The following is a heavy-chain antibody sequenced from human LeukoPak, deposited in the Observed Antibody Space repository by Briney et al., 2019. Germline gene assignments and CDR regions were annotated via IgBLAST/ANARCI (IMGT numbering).Heavy chain of an antibody. CDR1: GFTFSSYG. V-gene: IGHV3-30*02. D-gene: IGHD2-2*02. Sequence: GRSLRLSCAASGFTFSSYGMHWVRQAPGKGLEWVAFIRYDGSNKYYADSVKGRFTISRDNSKNTLYLQMNSLRAEDTAVYYCAKVRDMGYCSSTSCYKDYWGQGTLVTVSS. CDR3: AKVRDMGYCSSTSCYKDY. CDR2: IRYDGSNK. J-gene: IGHJ4*02.